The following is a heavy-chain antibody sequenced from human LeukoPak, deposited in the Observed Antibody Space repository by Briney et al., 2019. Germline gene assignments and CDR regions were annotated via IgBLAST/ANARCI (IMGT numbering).Heavy chain of an antibody. D-gene: IGHD3-16*01. Sequence: SETLSLTSAVSGGSISSITYYWGWIRPPPGKGLEWFASIYHTGTTYYTSSLESRVTITLHPSKHTFSLTLCSVTAADTAVYYCARTCYNYVWAFDYWGQGTLVTVSS. CDR3: ARTCYNYVWAFDY. J-gene: IGHJ4*02. CDR1: GGSISSITYY. V-gene: IGHV4-39*07. CDR2: IYHTGTT.